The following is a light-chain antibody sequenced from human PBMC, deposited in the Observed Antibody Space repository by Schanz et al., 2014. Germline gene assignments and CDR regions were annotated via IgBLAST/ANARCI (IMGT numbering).Light chain of an antibody. V-gene: IGLV2-14*01. Sequence: QSALTQPPSASGSPGQSVTISCTGTSSDVGGYDYVSWYQQHPGKAPKLMIYDVTNRPSGVSNRFSGSKSGNTASLTISGLQAEDEADYYCSSYTSSSTEFGGGTKLTVL. CDR1: SSDVGGYDY. CDR3: SSYTSSSTE. J-gene: IGLJ3*02. CDR2: DVT.